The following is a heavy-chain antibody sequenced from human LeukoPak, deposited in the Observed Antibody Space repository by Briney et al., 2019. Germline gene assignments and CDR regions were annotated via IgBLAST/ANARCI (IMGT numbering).Heavy chain of an antibody. CDR2: IYYSGST. V-gene: IGHV4-59*08. CDR1: GGSISSYY. J-gene: IGHJ6*03. CDR3: ARSSNCSGGSCYYYYYMDV. Sequence: SETLSLTRTVSGGSISSYYWSWIRQPPGKGLEWIGYIYYSGSTNYNPSLKSRVTISVDTSKNQFSLKLSSVTAADTAVYYCARSSNCSGGSCYYYYYMDVWGKGTTVTISS. D-gene: IGHD2-15*01.